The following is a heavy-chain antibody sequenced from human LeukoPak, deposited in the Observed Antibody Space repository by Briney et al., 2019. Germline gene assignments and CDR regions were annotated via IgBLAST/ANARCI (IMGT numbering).Heavy chain of an antibody. D-gene: IGHD3-10*01. Sequence: GGSLRLSCAASGFAFSIYTMSWVRQAPGKGLESVSPISGSGGSTYYADSVKGRFTISRDNSKNTLYLQMNSLRVEDTAVYYCAKWGSGNALDIWGQGTMVTVSS. CDR3: AKWGSGNALDI. J-gene: IGHJ3*02. CDR1: GFAFSIYT. V-gene: IGHV3-23*01. CDR2: ISGSGGST.